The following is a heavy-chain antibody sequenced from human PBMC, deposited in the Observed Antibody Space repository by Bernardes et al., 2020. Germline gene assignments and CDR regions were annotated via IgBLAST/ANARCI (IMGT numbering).Heavy chain of an antibody. D-gene: IGHD5-12*01. Sequence: SEPLSLTCAVSGYSISSGYSWGWIRQPPGKGLEWIGNVFHGGTTYYNPSLKSRVTISVDTSKNQFSLNLSSVTAADTAVYYCAREYSAYGHADYWGQGTLVTVST. CDR3: AREYSAYGHADY. V-gene: IGHV4-38-2*02. CDR1: GYSISSGYS. CDR2: VFHGGTT. J-gene: IGHJ4*02.